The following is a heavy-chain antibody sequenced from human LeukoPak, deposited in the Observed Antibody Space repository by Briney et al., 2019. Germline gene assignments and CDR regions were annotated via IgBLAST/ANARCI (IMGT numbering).Heavy chain of an antibody. J-gene: IGHJ4*02. Sequence: GGSLRLSCAASRFTFSSYSMNWVRQAPGKGLEWVSSISRSSSYIYYADSVKGRFTISRDNAKNSLYLQMNSLRAEDTAVYYCAKSDGSVSTIDYWGQGTLVTVSS. CDR2: ISRSSSYI. CDR1: RFTFSSYS. V-gene: IGHV3-21*01. D-gene: IGHD2-15*01. CDR3: AKSDGSVSTIDY.